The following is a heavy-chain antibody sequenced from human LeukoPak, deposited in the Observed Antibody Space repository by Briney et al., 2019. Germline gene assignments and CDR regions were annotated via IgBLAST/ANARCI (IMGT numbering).Heavy chain of an antibody. D-gene: IGHD3-9*01. CDR2: ITASSTAI. CDR3: ARTYYDILTGYNPYFDY. J-gene: IGHJ4*02. CDR1: GFAFNTYT. V-gene: IGHV3-21*01. Sequence: GGSLRLSCAASGFAFNTYTMNWVRQAPGKGLEWVSSITASSTAIYSADSVKGRLTISRDNAKNFLYLQMNSLRAEDTAVYYCARTYYDILTGYNPYFDYWGQGILVTVSS.